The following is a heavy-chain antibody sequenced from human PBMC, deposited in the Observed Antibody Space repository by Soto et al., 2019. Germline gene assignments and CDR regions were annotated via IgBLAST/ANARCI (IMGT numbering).Heavy chain of an antibody. CDR1: GGSISSGGYY. J-gene: IGHJ4*02. Sequence: PSETLSLTCTVSGGSISSGGYYWSWIRQHPGKGLEWIGYIYYSGSTNYNPSLKSRVTISVDTSKNQFSLKLSSVTAADTAVYYCVVTKKYSSSWSRTRYFDYWGQGTLVTVSS. CDR3: VVTKKYSSSWSRTRYFDY. D-gene: IGHD6-13*01. V-gene: IGHV4-31*02. CDR2: IYYSGST.